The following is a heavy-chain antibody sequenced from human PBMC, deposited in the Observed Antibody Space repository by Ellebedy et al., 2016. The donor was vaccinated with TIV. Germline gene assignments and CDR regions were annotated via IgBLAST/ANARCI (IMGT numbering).Heavy chain of an antibody. Sequence: SETLSLXXAVSGGSISSGGYSWSWIRQPPGKGLEWIGYIYHSGSTNYNPSLKSRVTISVDTSKNQFSLKLSSVTAADTAVYYCARVYPPYYDFWSGYPSSYYYYYYMDVWGKGTTVTVSS. CDR3: ARVYPPYYDFWSGYPSSYYYYYYMDV. CDR1: GGSISSGGYS. V-gene: IGHV4-30-2*01. J-gene: IGHJ6*03. CDR2: IYHSGST. D-gene: IGHD3-3*01.